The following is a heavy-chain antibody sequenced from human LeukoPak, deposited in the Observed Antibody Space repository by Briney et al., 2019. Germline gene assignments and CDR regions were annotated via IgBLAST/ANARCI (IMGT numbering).Heavy chain of an antibody. CDR2: IIPILGIA. CDR1: GGTFSSYA. D-gene: IGHD7-27*01. CDR3: AIYWGQSYWYFDL. V-gene: IGHV1-69*04. J-gene: IGHJ2*01. Sequence: SVKVSCKASGGTFSSYAISWVRQAPGQGLEWMGRIIPILGIANYAQKFQGRVTITADKSTSTAYMELSSLRSEDTAVYYCAIYWGQSYWYFDLWGRGTLVTVSS.